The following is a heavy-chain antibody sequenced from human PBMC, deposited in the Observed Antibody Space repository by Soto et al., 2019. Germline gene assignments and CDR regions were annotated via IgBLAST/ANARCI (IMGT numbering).Heavy chain of an antibody. J-gene: IGHJ6*02. CDR3: ARVNRAQDIVLVPAAHYGMDV. D-gene: IGHD2-2*01. CDR1: GFTITSYG. V-gene: IGHV1-18*01. CDR2: ISAYNGNT. Sequence: ASVEVCCKESGFTITSYGMSWVRQAPGQGLEWMGWISAYNGNTNYAQKLQGRVTMTTDTSTSTAYMELRSLRSDDTAVYYCARVNRAQDIVLVPAAHYGMDVWGQGTTVTVSS.